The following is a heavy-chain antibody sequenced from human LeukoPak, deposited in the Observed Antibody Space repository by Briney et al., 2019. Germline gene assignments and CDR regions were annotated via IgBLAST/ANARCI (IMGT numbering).Heavy chain of an antibody. CDR3: AKDGFPIAAAGFYYFDY. J-gene: IGHJ4*02. CDR2: VGTDSDT. CDR1: GFTFRTSA. D-gene: IGHD6-13*01. Sequence: GGSLRLSCAASGFTFRTSAFSWVRQSPGRGLEWVSTVGTDSDTYYADSVKGRFTISRDNSKNTLYLQMNSLRAEDTAVYYCAKDGFPIAAAGFYYFDYWGQGTLVTVSS. V-gene: IGHV3-23*01.